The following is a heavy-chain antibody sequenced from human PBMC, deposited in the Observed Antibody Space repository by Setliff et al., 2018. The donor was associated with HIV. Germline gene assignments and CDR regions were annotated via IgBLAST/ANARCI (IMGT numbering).Heavy chain of an antibody. D-gene: IGHD7-27*01. CDR1: GFTFTGYY. CDR3: ASPYENNSGPDY. Sequence: ASVKVSCKASGFTFTGYYLHWVRQAPGQGLEWMGWINPNNGDTNYEQRFQGRVTMTRDTSITTVYMVLNRLTPGDTAVYYCASPYENNSGPDYWGQGTPVTVSS. CDR2: INPNNGDT. V-gene: IGHV1-2*02. J-gene: IGHJ4*02.